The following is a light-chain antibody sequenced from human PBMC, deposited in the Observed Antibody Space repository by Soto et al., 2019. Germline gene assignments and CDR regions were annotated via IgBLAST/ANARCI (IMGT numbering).Light chain of an antibody. J-gene: IGKJ2*01. V-gene: IGKV1-39*01. CDR2: AAS. CDR3: QQSYSTPS. Sequence: DIQMTQSPSSLSASVGDRVTITCRASQSISSYLYWYQQKPGKAPKLLVYAASSLQSGVPSRFSGSGSGTDITLTISTLQPEDFATYYCQQSYSTPSFGTGTKLVVK. CDR1: QSISSY.